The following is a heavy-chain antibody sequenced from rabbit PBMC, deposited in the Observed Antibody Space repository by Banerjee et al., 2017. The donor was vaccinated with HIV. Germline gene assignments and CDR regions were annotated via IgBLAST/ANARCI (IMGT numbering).Heavy chain of an antibody. CDR3: ARDLVGVIGWNFSL. D-gene: IGHD1-1*01. CDR1: GLSLSSNS. J-gene: IGHJ4*01. CDR2: TYAGSSGST. Sequence: QSLEESGGGLVQPEGSLTLTCTASGLSLSSNSISWVRQAPGKGLEWIAYTYAGSSGSTYYASWAEGRFTVSKTSSTTVTLQMTSLTAADTATYFCARDLVGVIGWNFSLWGQGPWSPS. V-gene: IGHV1S40*01.